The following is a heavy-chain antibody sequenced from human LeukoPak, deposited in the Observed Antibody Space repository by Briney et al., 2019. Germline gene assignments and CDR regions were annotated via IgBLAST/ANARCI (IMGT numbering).Heavy chain of an antibody. CDR3: ASRKKGMATAGFDY. CDR2: IYRGDSDT. CDR1: GYSFTSYW. V-gene: IGHV5-51*01. J-gene: IGHJ4*02. D-gene: IGHD5-24*01. Sequence: GESLKISCKGSGYSFTSYWSGWVRQMPGKGVEWMGIIYRGDSDTRYSPSFQGQVTISAEKSISTAYLQWSSLKASDTALYYCASRKKGMATAGFDYWGQGTLVTVSS.